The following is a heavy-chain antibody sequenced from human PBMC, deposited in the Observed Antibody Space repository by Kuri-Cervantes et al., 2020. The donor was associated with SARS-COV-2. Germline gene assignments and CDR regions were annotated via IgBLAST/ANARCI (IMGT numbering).Heavy chain of an antibody. CDR1: GGSFSGYY. V-gene: IGHV4-34*01. D-gene: IGHD6-13*01. CDR3: AREEGIAAAGTGY. CDR2: INHSGST. J-gene: IGHJ4*02. Sequence: SETLSLTCAVYGGSFSGYYWSWICQPPGKGLEWIGEINHSGSTNYNPSLKSRVTVSVDTSKNQFSLKLSSVTAADTAVYYCAREEGIAAAGTGYWGQGTLVTVSS.